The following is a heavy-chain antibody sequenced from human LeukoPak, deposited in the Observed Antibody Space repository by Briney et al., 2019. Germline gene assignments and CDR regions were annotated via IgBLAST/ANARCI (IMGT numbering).Heavy chain of an antibody. D-gene: IGHD6-13*01. J-gene: IGHJ4*02. V-gene: IGHV3-48*04. Sequence: GGSLRLPCAASGFSLSSYSMNWVRQAPGKGLEWVSYISSSSSTIFYADSVKGRFTISRDNAKNSLYLQMNSLRGEDTAVYYCARGQQQLVVWGLGTLVTVSS. CDR3: ARGQQQLVV. CDR2: ISSSSSTI. CDR1: GFSLSSYS.